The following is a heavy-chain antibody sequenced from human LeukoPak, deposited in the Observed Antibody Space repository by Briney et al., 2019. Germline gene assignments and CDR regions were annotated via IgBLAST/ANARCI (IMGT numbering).Heavy chain of an antibody. V-gene: IGHV3-9*01. CDR2: ISWNSGSI. CDR1: GFTFDDYA. D-gene: IGHD1-26*01. J-gene: IGHJ4*02. Sequence: GRSLRLSCAASGFTFDDYAMHWVRQAPGKGLEWVSGISWNSGSIGYAASVKGRFTISRDNAKNSLYLQMNSLRAEDTAVYYCARDQMVGATFSWGQGTLVTVSS. CDR3: ARDQMVGATFS.